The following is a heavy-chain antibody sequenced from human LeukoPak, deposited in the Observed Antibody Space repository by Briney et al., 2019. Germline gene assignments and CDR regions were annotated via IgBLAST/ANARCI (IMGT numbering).Heavy chain of an antibody. CDR2: IRYGGSNK. V-gene: IGHV3-30*02. J-gene: IGHJ4*02. D-gene: IGHD3-16*01. CDR1: GFTFSSYG. Sequence: GGSLRLSCAVAGFTFSSYGMHWVRQAPGKGLEWVAFIRYGGSNKYYADSVKGRFTISRDNSKNTLYLQMNSLRDEDSAVYYCAKWQDSTHWGYFDYWGQGTLVTVSS. CDR3: AKWQDSTHWGYFDY.